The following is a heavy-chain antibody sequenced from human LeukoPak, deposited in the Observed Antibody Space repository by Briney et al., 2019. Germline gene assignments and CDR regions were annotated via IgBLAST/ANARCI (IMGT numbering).Heavy chain of an antibody. J-gene: IGHJ6*03. V-gene: IGHV3-48*04. CDR3: ARDTVMVTTYYYYMDV. CDR1: GFTFSSYS. Sequence: PGGSLRLSCAASGFTFSSYSMNWVRQAPGKGLEWVSYISSSSSTIYYADSVKGRFTISRDNAKNSLYLQVNSLRAEDTAVYYCARDTVMVTTYYYYMDVWGKGTTVTVSS. CDR2: ISSSSSTI. D-gene: IGHD5-18*01.